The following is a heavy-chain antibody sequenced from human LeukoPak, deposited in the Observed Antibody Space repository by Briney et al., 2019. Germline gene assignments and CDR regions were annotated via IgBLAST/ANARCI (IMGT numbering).Heavy chain of an antibody. V-gene: IGHV3-66*01. J-gene: IGHJ4*02. CDR2: INSGGST. Sequence: GGSLRLSCAASGFTVSSNHMSWVRRAPGKGLEWVSVINSGGSTYYADTVKGRFTISRDNSKNTLYLQMISLRAEDTAVYYCARDLAYYGSGKQNYWGQGTLVTVSS. D-gene: IGHD3-10*01. CDR3: ARDLAYYGSGKQNY. CDR1: GFTVSSNH.